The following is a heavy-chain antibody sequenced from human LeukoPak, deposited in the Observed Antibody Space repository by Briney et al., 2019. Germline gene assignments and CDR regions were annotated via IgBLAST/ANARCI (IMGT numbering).Heavy chain of an antibody. CDR1: GFTFSRFW. CDR2: INQDGSEK. V-gene: IGHV3-7*01. J-gene: IGHJ4*02. CDR3: ARDRFGWESYYYGFYY. Sequence: GGSLRLSCAASGFTFSRFWMSWVRQAPGMGLEWVANINQDGSEKNYVDSVKGRFTISRDNAKNTLYLQMNSLRAEDTAVYYCARDRFGWESYYYGFYYWGQGTLFTVSS. D-gene: IGHD1-26*01.